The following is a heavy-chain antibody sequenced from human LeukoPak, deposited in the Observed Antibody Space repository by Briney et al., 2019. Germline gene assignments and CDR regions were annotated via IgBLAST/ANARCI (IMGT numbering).Heavy chain of an antibody. CDR3: ARVGFGELSD. CDR1: GGSISSYY. D-gene: IGHD3-10*01. V-gene: IGHV3-48*03. CDR2: ISSSGSTI. J-gene: IGHJ4*02. Sequence: LSLTCTVSGGSISSYYWSWVRQAPGKGLEWVSYISSSGSTIYYADSVKGRFTISRDNAKNSLYLQMNSLRAEDTAVYYCARVGFGELSDWGQGTLVTVSS.